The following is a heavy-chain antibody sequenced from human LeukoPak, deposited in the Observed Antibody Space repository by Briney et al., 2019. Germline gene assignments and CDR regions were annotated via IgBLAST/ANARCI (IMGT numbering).Heavy chain of an antibody. CDR1: GFTFSNYA. CDR3: ARAPMSYDSSGFGGAFDI. Sequence: VGSLRLSCAASGFTFSNYAMHWVRQAPGKGLEWVAVISYDGTNKYYADSVKGRFTISRDNSKNTMYLQMNSLRAEDTAMYYCARAPMSYDSSGFGGAFDIWGQGTMVTVSS. CDR2: ISYDGTNK. J-gene: IGHJ3*02. V-gene: IGHV3-30-3*01. D-gene: IGHD3-22*01.